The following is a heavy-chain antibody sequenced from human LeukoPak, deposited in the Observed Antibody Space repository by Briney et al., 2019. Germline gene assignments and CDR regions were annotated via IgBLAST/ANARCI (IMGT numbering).Heavy chain of an antibody. CDR2: ISSSSNI. V-gene: IGHV3-48*04. CDR1: GFTFSSYS. D-gene: IGHD5-18*01. CDR3: ARRMGYLDAFDI. J-gene: IGHJ3*02. Sequence: GGSLRLSCAASGFTFSSYSMNWVRQAPGKGLEWVSYISSSSNIYYADSVKGRFTISRDNAKNSLYLQMNSLRAEDTAVYYCARRMGYLDAFDIWGQGTMVTVSS.